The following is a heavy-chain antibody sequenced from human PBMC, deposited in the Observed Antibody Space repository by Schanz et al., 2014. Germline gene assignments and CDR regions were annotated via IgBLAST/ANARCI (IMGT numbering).Heavy chain of an antibody. CDR2: INAANGNT. CDR1: GYSFTPFP. D-gene: IGHD2-2*01. CDR3: ARDRRRYCSTASCLHDNWFDP. Sequence: QVQLVQSWAEVKGPGASVKVSCKASGYSFTPFPIHWVRQAPGQRLEWMGWINAANGNTRYSQKFQGRVTMTTDTSTSTAYMELRSLRSDDTAVYYCARDRRRYCSTASCLHDNWFDPWGQGTLXIVSS. J-gene: IGHJ5*02. V-gene: IGHV1-3*01.